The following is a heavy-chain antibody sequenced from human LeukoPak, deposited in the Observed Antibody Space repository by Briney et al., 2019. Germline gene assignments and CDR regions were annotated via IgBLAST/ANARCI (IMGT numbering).Heavy chain of an antibody. CDR3: AKRDLGYCSGGSCYGFDY. CDR2: ISGSGGST. D-gene: IGHD2-15*01. J-gene: IGHJ4*02. Sequence: GGSLRLSCAASGFTFSSYAMSWVRQAPGKGLEWVSAISGSGGSTYYADSVKGRFTISRDNSKNTLYLQMNSLRAEDTAVYYCAKRDLGYCSGGSCYGFDYWGQGTLVTVSS. CDR1: GFTFSSYA. V-gene: IGHV3-23*01.